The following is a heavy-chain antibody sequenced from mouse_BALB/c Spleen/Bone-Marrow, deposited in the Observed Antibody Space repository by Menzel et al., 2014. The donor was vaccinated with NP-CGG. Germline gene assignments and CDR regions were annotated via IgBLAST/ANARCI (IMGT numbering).Heavy chain of an antibody. J-gene: IGHJ4*01. CDR2: INPDSSTI. Sequence: VQLQQSGGGLVQPGGSRKLSCAASGFDFSRYWMGWVRQAPGRGLKWIGEINPDSSTINYTPSLKDKFIISRDNAKNALYLQMSKVRSEDTALYYCARLGYYGMMAYWGQGTSVTVSS. V-gene: IGHV4-1*02. CDR1: GFDFSRYW. D-gene: IGHD1-1*01. CDR3: ARLGYYGMMAY.